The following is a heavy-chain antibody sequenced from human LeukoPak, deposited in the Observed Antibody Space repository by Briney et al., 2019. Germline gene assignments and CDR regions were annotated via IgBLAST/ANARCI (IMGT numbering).Heavy chain of an antibody. CDR1: GYTFTSYY. V-gene: IGHV1-46*01. Sequence: ASVKVSCKAYGYTFTSYYRHWVRQAPGQGLEWMGIINPSGGSTSYAQKFQGRVTMTRDMSTSTVYMELSSLRSEDTAVYYCARGAYYYDGSGTLDYWGQGTLVTVSS. J-gene: IGHJ4*02. CDR3: ARGAYYYDGSGTLDY. D-gene: IGHD3-22*01. CDR2: INPSGGST.